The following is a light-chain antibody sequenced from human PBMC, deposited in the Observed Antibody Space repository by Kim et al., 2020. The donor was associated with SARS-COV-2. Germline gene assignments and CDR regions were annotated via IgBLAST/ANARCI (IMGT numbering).Light chain of an antibody. CDR1: SLRRYY. V-gene: IGLV3-19*01. CDR2: GKN. CDR3: NSRDSSDNVV. Sequence: SSELTQDPAVSVALGQTVRITCQGDSLRRYYATWYQQKPGQAPIIVIYGKNIRPSGIPDRFSGSSSGNTASLTITGTQAGDEADYYCNSRDSSDNVVFCG. J-gene: IGLJ2*01.